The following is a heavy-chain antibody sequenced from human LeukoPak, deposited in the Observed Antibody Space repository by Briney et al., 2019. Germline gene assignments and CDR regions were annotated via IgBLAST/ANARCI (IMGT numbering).Heavy chain of an antibody. D-gene: IGHD1-26*01. J-gene: IGHJ4*02. CDR2: IIPIFGTA. Sequence: SVKVSCKASRGTFSSYAISWVRQAPGQGLEWMGRIIPIFGTANYAQKFQGRVTITTDESTSTAYMELSSLRSEDTAVYYCARVAVGASYFDYWGQGTLVTVSS. V-gene: IGHV1-69*05. CDR3: ARVAVGASYFDY. CDR1: RGTFSSYA.